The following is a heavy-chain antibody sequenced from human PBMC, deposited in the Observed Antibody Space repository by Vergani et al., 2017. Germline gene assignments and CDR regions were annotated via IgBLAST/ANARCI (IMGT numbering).Heavy chain of an antibody. CDR1: GYTFSDTY. CDR3: ARVPPLKYSGSAGYYGMDV. D-gene: IGHD5-12*01. V-gene: IGHV1-69-2*01. CDR2: IDPDDGKT. Sequence: EVQLVQSGAEVKKPGATVKISCKVSGYTFSDTYMHWVQQAPGKGLEWVGLIDPDDGKTIYAEKFQGRVTITADTSRDTAYMELSSLRSEDTAVYYCARVPPLKYSGSAGYYGMDVWGQGTTVTVSS. J-gene: IGHJ6*02.